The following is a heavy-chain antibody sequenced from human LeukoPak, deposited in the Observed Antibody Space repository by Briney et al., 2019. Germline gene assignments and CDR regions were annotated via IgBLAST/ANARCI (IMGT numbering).Heavy chain of an antibody. J-gene: IGHJ4*02. CDR3: ARGGSRGSDSYYFDY. Sequence: GGSLILSCAASGFTFSDNAMHWVRQAPGKGLEWVAVISYDGSNKYYADSVKGRFTISRDNSKNTLYLQVNSLRAEDTAVYYCARGGSRGSDSYYFDYWGQGTLVTVSS. D-gene: IGHD3-10*01. CDR1: GFTFSDNA. V-gene: IGHV3-30-3*01. CDR2: ISYDGSNK.